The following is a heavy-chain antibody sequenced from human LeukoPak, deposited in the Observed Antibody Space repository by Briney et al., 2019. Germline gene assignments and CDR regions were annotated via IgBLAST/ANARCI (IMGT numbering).Heavy chain of an antibody. CDR3: ARGAYSGYESYFDY. CDR2: INHSGST. CDR1: GGSFSGYY. Sequence: SETLSLTCAVYGGSFSGYYWSWIRQPPGKGLEWIGEINHSGSTNYNPSLKSRVTISVDTSKNQFSLKLSSVTAADTAVYYRARGAYSGYESYFDYWGQGTLVTVSS. V-gene: IGHV4-34*01. D-gene: IGHD5-12*01. J-gene: IGHJ4*02.